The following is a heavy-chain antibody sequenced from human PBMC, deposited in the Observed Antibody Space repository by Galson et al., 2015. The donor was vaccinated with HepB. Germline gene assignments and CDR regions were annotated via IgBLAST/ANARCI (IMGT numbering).Heavy chain of an antibody. CDR2: INHSGST. V-gene: IGHV4-34*01. CDR1: GGSFSGYY. CDR3: ARGYYYDSSGTPYGMDV. J-gene: IGHJ6*02. Sequence: TLSLTCAVYGGSFSGYYWSWIRQPPGKGLEWIGEINHSGSTNYNPSLKSRVTISVDTSKNQFSLKLSSVTAADTAVYYCARGYYYDSSGTPYGMDVWGQGTTVTVSS. D-gene: IGHD3-22*01.